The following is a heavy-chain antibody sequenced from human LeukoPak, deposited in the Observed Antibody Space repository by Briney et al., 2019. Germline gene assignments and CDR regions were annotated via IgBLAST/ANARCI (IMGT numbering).Heavy chain of an antibody. CDR2: IDIYSTKT. Sequence: GGSLLLSCATSGFIFSTYAMTWVRQAPGKGLEWVSAIDIYSTKTNYADSVKGRFTISRDNSKNTLYLQMNSLRGEDTAIYYCARDYKADFWGQGTLVTVSS. CDR1: GFIFSTYA. D-gene: IGHD3-10*01. CDR3: ARDYKADF. J-gene: IGHJ4*02. V-gene: IGHV3-23*05.